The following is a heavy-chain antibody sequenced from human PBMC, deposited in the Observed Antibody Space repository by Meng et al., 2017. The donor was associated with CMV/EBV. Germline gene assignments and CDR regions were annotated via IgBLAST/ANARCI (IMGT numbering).Heavy chain of an antibody. Sequence: GESLKISCVVSGFTLKTQMMTWVRQAPGKGLEWVAGLGGAGGITLYADSVKGRFTISRDKSKNTLYLEMNSLRADDTALYFCAKDPIAHAGSYFDSWAREPWSPSPQ. J-gene: IGHJ4*02. CDR3: AKDPIAHAGSYFDS. CDR2: LGGAGGIT. CDR1: GFTLKTQM. D-gene: IGHD2-15*01. V-gene: IGHV3-23*01.